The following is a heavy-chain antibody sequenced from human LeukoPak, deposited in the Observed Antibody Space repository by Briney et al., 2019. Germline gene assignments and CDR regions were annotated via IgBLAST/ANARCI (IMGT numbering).Heavy chain of an antibody. CDR2: IDPSDLYT. CDR3: ASSIAAAGIGQNTFDI. J-gene: IGHJ3*02. D-gene: IGHD6-13*01. CDR1: GYSFSTYR. Sequence: GESLRISCKGSGYSFSTYRISWVRQMPGKGLEWMGKIDPSDLYTDYSPSFQGHVTISADTSISTAFLQWSSLKTSDTAIYYCASSIAAAGIGQNTFDIRGQGTVVAVSS. V-gene: IGHV5-10-1*01.